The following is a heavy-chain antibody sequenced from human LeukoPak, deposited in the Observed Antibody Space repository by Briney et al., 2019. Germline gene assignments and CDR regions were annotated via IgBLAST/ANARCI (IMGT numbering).Heavy chain of an antibody. CDR3: ARDRVTDNTFDY. Sequence: AGGSLRLSCAASGFTFSSYGMHWVRQAPGKGLEWVAVISYDGSNKYYADSVKGRFTISRDNAKNSLYLQMNSLRAEDTAVYYCARDRVTDNTFDYWGQGTLVTVSS. V-gene: IGHV3-30*03. CDR1: GFTFSSYG. CDR2: ISYDGSNK. J-gene: IGHJ4*02. D-gene: IGHD1-14*01.